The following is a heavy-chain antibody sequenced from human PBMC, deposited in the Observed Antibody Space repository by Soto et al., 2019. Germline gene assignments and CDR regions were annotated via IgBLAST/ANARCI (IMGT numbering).Heavy chain of an antibody. Sequence: VASVKVSCKTSGYTFTVNHMHWVRQAPGQGLEWMGWINVNSGGTNYAEKFQGRVTMTRDTSISTAYMELSRLTSDDTAVYYCARDRGGTGSLDAFDIWGQGTLVTVSS. CDR1: GYTFTVNH. CDR2: INVNSGGT. D-gene: IGHD6-19*01. CDR3: ARDRGGTGSLDAFDI. V-gene: IGHV1-2*02. J-gene: IGHJ3*02.